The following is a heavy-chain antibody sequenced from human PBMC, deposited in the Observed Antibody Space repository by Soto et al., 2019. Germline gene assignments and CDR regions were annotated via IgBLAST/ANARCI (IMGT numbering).Heavy chain of an antibody. Sequence: GGSLRLSCAASGFTFSSYAMSWVRQAPGKGLEWVSAISGSGGSTYYADSVKGRFTISRDNSKNTLYLQMNSLRAEDTAVYYCAKDPHYYDSSVYYPDDAFDIWGQGTMVTVSS. CDR2: ISGSGGST. CDR3: AKDPHYYDSSVYYPDDAFDI. CDR1: GFTFSSYA. D-gene: IGHD3-22*01. V-gene: IGHV3-23*01. J-gene: IGHJ3*02.